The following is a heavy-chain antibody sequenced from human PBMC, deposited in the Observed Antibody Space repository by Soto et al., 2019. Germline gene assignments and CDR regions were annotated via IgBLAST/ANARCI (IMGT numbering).Heavy chain of an antibody. J-gene: IGHJ6*02. Sequence: QVQLVQSGAEVKNPGSSVKVSCKAPGGTFSSYGITWVRQAPGQGLDWMGDIVPLIATSTYAQKFQGRVNLTADEFPATDYMGLSSLTSEDTALYFCGRRRPCTGNRCRYYFGLDVWGQGTTVTVSS. D-gene: IGHD2-8*02. CDR2: IVPLIATS. V-gene: IGHV1-69*12. CDR1: GGTFSSYG. CDR3: GRRRPCTGNRCRYYFGLDV.